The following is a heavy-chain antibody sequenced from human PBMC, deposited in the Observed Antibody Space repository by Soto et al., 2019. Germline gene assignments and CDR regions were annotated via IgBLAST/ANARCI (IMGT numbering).Heavy chain of an antibody. CDR3: ARILVDVLNGSSFVGAFDI. CDR2: TYYRSKCFN. Sequence: SQTLSLTCAISGDGVSSNIAAWNWIRQSPSRGLEWLGRTYYRSKCFNDYSVSVRSRITINPDTSKNQFSLQLNSVTPDDTAVYYCARILVDVLNGSSFVGAFDIWGHGTMVTVSS. V-gene: IGHV6-1*01. J-gene: IGHJ3*02. CDR1: GDGVSSNIAA. D-gene: IGHD3-9*01.